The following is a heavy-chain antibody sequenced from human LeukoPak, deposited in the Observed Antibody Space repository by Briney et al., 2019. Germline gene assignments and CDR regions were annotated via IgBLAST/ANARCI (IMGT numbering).Heavy chain of an antibody. J-gene: IGHJ4*02. V-gene: IGHV5-10-1*04. CDR2: IDPSDSYT. D-gene: IGHD5-18*01. CDR1: GYSFTSYW. CDR3: ARHGIQLWLDYFDY. Sequence: GESLKISCKGSGYSFTSYWISWVRQMPGKGLEWMGRIDPSDSYTNYSPSFQGQVTISADKSISTAYLQWSSLKASDTAMYYCARHGIQLWLDYFDYWGQGTLVTVSS.